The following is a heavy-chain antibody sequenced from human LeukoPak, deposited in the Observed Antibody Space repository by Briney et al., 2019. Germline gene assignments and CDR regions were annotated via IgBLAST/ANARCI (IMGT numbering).Heavy chain of an antibody. CDR2: INSDGSST. CDR1: GLTFSSYW. V-gene: IGHV3-74*01. D-gene: IGHD3-10*01. Sequence: PGGSLRLSCAASGLTFSSYWMHWVRQAPGKGLVWVSRINSDGSSTSYADSVKGRFTISRDNAKNTLYLQMNSLRAEDTAVYYCARQRGETLVYFDYWGQGTLVTVSS. J-gene: IGHJ4*02. CDR3: ARQRGETLVYFDY.